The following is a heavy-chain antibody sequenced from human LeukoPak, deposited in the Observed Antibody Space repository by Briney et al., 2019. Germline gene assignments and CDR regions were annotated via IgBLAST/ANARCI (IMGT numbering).Heavy chain of an antibody. CDR3: AQGTSLYIPFDY. CDR1: GYNFTSYW. Sequence: GESLQISCKGSGYNFTSYWIGWVRQMPGKGLEWMGIIYAGDSDTRYSPSFQGQVTISADKSISTAYLQWSSLKASDSGMYYCAQGTSLYIPFDYWSQGTLVTVSS. CDR2: IYAGDSDT. V-gene: IGHV5-51*01. J-gene: IGHJ4*02. D-gene: IGHD2-21*01.